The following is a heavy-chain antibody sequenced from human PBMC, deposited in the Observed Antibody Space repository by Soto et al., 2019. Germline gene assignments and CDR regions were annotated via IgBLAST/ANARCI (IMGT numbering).Heavy chain of an antibody. J-gene: IGHJ4*02. V-gene: IGHV3-23*01. CDR1: GFSLSNYA. Sequence: EVPLLESGGDLVQPGGSLRLSCAASGFSLSNYAMTWVRQAPGKGLEWVSGITGSADKTYYADSVKGRFIISRDNSKNTLYLQMNSLRAEDTALYYCARDCSSSSCSVWHYWGQGTLVTVSS. CDR2: ITGSADKT. CDR3: ARDCSSSSCSVWHY. D-gene: IGHD2-2*01.